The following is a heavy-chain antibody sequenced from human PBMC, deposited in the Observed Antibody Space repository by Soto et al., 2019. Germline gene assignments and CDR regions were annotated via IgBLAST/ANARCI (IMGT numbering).Heavy chain of an antibody. J-gene: IGHJ4*02. CDR3: ARGKLHDY. V-gene: IGHV3-30-3*01. D-gene: IGHD6-6*01. Sequence: QVQLVESGGGVVQPGRSLRLSCAASGFTFSSYAMHWVRQAPGKGLEWVAVISYDGSNKYYADSVKGRFTISRDNSKNTLYLQMNSLRAEDTAVYYCARGKLHDYWGQGTLVTVSS. CDR1: GFTFSSYA. CDR2: ISYDGSNK.